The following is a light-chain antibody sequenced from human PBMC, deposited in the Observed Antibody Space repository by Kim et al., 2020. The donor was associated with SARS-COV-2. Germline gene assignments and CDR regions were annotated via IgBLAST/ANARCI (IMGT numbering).Light chain of an antibody. CDR3: SSYAGSNTWV. CDR2: DVS. J-gene: IGLJ3*02. Sequence: GQSVTISCTGTSSGVGGYTYVSWYQQHPGKAPKLMIYDVSKRPSGVPDRFSGSKSGNTASLTVSGLQAEDEADYYCSSYAGSNTWVFGGGTQLTVL. CDR1: SSGVGGYTY. V-gene: IGLV2-11*01.